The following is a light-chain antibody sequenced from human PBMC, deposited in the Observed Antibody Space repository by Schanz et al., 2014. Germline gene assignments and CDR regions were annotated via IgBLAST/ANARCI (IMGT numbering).Light chain of an antibody. CDR1: SSNIGSNY. CDR2: RNN. J-gene: IGLJ2*01. V-gene: IGLV1-47*01. CDR3: SSYSITSTLV. Sequence: QSVLTQPPSASGTPGQRVTISCSGSSSNIGSNYVYWYQQLPGTAPKLLIYRNNQRPSGVPDRFSGSKSGTSASLAISGLRSEDEADYYCSSYSITSTLVFGGGTKLTVL.